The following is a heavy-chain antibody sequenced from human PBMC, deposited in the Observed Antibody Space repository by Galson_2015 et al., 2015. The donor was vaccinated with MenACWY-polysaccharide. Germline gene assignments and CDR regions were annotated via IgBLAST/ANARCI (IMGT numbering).Heavy chain of an antibody. CDR3: ARAPTPYCSSTSCFNKYAFDI. CDR1: GDSISSRRYH. V-gene: IGHV4-39*01. Sequence: LTCTVSGDSISSRRYHWGWIRQPPGKGLEWIGIIYYRGNTYYNPSLESRVTISVDTSKNQFSLKLSSVTAADTALYYCARAPTPYCSSTSCFNKYAFDIWGQGTMVTVSS. CDR2: IYYRGNT. D-gene: IGHD2-2*01. J-gene: IGHJ3*02.